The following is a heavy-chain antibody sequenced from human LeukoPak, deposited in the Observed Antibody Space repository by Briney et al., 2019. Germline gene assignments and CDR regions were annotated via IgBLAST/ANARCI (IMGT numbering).Heavy chain of an antibody. Sequence: GGSPRLSCAASGSTFSTYAMSWVRQAPGKGLEWVSLISDGGGDTYYADSVKGRFTISRDNSKNTLYLQMNSLRADDSAVYYCAKPNWNYISDYFDYWGQGTLVTVSS. CDR3: AKPNWNYISDYFDY. J-gene: IGHJ4*02. CDR2: ISDGGGDT. CDR1: GSTFSTYA. D-gene: IGHD1-7*01. V-gene: IGHV3-23*01.